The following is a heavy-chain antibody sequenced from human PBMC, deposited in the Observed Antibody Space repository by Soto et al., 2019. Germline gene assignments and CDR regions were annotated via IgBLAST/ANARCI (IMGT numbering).Heavy chain of an antibody. Sequence: QVQLEQSGAEVKKPGSSVKVSCKASGGTLSDHGVAWLRQAPGQGLEWMGGTIPVFNTAKYAQKFQGRVTVTADKFANIAYMGLSGLRSEDTAFYFCARGVYGSGNYYTGPSAFDIWGQGTMVIVSS. CDR1: GGTLSDHG. CDR3: ARGVYGSGNYYTGPSAFDI. CDR2: TIPVFNTA. V-gene: IGHV1-69*06. J-gene: IGHJ3*02. D-gene: IGHD3-10*01.